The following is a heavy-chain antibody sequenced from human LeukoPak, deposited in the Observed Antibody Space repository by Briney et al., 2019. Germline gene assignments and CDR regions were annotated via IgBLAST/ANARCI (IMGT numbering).Heavy chain of an antibody. Sequence: SETLSLTRNVSGGSISSYYWSWIRQPPGKGLEWIGYIYYSGSTNYNPSLKSRVTISVDTSKNQFSLKLSSVTAADTAVYYCARHVHAATAFDIWCQGTMVTVSS. D-gene: IGHD1-26*01. CDR1: GGSISSYY. CDR3: ARHVHAATAFDI. CDR2: IYYSGST. J-gene: IGHJ3*02. V-gene: IGHV4-59*08.